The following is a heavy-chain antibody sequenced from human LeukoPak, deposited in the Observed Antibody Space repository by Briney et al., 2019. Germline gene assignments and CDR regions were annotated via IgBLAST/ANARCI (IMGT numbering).Heavy chain of an antibody. CDR3: ATEKGDSPDY. V-gene: IGHV3-23*01. CDR2: LSGSGINT. J-gene: IGHJ4*02. D-gene: IGHD1-26*01. CDR1: GFTFSNYA. Sequence: GGSLRLFCAASGFTFSNYAMAWVRQAPGKGLEWVSGLSGSGINTFYTDSLKGRFTISRDNPKNTLYLQMNSLRAEDTAVYYCATEKGDSPDYWGQGTLVTVSS.